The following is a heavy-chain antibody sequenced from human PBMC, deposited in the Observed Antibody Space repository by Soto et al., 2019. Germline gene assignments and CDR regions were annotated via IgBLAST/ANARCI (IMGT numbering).Heavy chain of an antibody. Sequence: SKPLSITCAVSCYSISSGYHWGWIRQPPGKGLEWLGSVHHSGSTYYNPSLKSRLTISVDKSKNQFSLNLTSVTAADTAVYYCARATYGGTPYSGDLWGQGSLVTVGS. D-gene: IGHD4-17*01. CDR1: CYSISSGYH. CDR3: ARATYGGTPYSGDL. V-gene: IGHV4-38-2*01. J-gene: IGHJ1*01. CDR2: VHHSGST.